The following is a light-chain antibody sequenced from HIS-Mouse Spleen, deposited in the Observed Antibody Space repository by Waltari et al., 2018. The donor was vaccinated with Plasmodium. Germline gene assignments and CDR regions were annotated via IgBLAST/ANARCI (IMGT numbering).Light chain of an antibody. J-gene: IGLJ3*02. Sequence: QSALTQPASVSGSPGQSITLSCTGTSSDVGSYNLLSWYQQHPGKAPKLMIYEGSKRPSGVSNRFSGSKSGNTASLTISGLQAEDEADYYCCSYAGSSTNWVFGGGTKLTVL. CDR1: SSDVGSYNL. CDR3: CSYAGSSTNWV. CDR2: EGS. V-gene: IGLV2-23*01.